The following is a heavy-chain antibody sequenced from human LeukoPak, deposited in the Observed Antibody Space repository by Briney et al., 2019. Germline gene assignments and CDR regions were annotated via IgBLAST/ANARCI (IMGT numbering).Heavy chain of an antibody. CDR2: ISTSNGDT. J-gene: IGHJ4*02. D-gene: IGHD3-16*01. V-gene: IGHV1-3*04. CDR3: AREGLGELTLDY. CDR1: GYTFTSYA. Sequence: GASVKVSCKASGYTFTSYAMHWVRQAPGQRLEWMGWISTSNGDTTYTQKFQGRVIMTTDTSTNTAYMEVRSLRSADTAIYYCAREGLGELTLDYWGQGTLVTVSS.